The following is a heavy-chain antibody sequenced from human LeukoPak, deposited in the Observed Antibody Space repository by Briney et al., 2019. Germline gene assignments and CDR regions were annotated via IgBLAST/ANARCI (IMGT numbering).Heavy chain of an antibody. J-gene: IGHJ4*02. V-gene: IGHV1-18*01. CDR3: ARDLMYCDTMSCYDGDFDY. CDR1: GYTFTSYG. Sequence: ASVKVSCKASGYTFTSYGISWVRQAPGQGLEWMGWISAYNHNTNYAQMFQGRVTMTIDTSTTTVYMELRSLRSDDTAIYYCARDLMYCDTMSCYDGDFDYWGQGTPVTVSS. CDR2: ISAYNHNT. D-gene: IGHD2-2*01.